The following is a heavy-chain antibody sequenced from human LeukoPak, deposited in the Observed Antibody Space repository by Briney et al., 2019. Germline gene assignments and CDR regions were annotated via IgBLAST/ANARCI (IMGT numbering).Heavy chain of an antibody. CDR1: GYTFTSYG. Sequence: ASVKVSCKVSGYTFTSYGISWVRQAPGQGLEWMGWISAYNGSTNYAQKLQGRVTMTTDTSTNTAYMELRSLRSDDTAVYYCARPTYYYGSSGSPSEYLQHWGQGTPVTVSS. V-gene: IGHV1-18*01. CDR3: ARPTYYYGSSGSPSEYLQH. D-gene: IGHD3-22*01. CDR2: ISAYNGST. J-gene: IGHJ1*01.